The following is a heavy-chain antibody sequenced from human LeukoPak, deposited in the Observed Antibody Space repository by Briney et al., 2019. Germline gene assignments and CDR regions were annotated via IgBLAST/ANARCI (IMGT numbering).Heavy chain of an antibody. V-gene: IGHV3-23*01. CDR3: ARGQIVGVQGDF. Sequence: PGGSLRLSCAASGFTFSGYAMSWVRQAPGKGLEWVSTVTGSAASTYYAESVKGRFTISRDSSKNTVYLQMNSLAAEDTAVYYCARGQIVGVQGDFWGQGTLVTVSS. CDR1: GFTFSGYA. J-gene: IGHJ4*02. CDR2: VTGSAAST. D-gene: IGHD1-26*01.